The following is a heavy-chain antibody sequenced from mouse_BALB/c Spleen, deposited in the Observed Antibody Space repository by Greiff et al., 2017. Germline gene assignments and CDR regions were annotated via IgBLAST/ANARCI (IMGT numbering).Heavy chain of an antibody. V-gene: IGHV6-6*02. Sequence: DVKLQESGGGLVQPGGSMKLSCVASGFTFSNYWMNWVRQSPEKGLEWVAEIRLKSNNYATHYAESVKGRFTISRDDSKSSVYLQMNNLRAEDTGIYYCYGNYEYWGQGTTLTVSS. CDR1: GFTFSNYW. J-gene: IGHJ2*01. CDR2: IRLKSNNYAT. CDR3: YGNYEY. D-gene: IGHD2-1*01.